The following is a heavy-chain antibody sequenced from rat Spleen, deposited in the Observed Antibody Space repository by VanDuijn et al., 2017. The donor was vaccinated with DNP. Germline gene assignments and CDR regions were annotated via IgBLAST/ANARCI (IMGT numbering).Heavy chain of an antibody. Sequence: QVQLQQSGAELAKPGSSVKISCKTSGYTFTSYFITWIKQTTGQGLEYIGYINTGSGGTNCNEKFKAKATLTVDRSSSTAFMQLSSLTPDDSAVYYCARDFGYNLATMDAWGQGTPVTVSS. CDR3: ARDFGYNLATMDA. V-gene: IGHV1-43*01. CDR1: GYTFTSYF. CDR2: INTGSGGT. D-gene: IGHD1-4*01. J-gene: IGHJ4*01.